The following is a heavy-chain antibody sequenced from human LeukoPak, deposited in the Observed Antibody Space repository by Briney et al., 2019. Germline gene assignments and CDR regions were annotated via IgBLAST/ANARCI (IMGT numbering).Heavy chain of an antibody. CDR1: GFTFSGSA. Sequence: GGSLRLSCAASGFTFSGSAMHWVRQASGKGLEWVGRIRSKANSYATAYAASVKGRFTISRDDSKNTAYLQMNSLKTEDTAVYYCTRLGPDLKSGSSSSLPDPWGQGTLVTVSS. D-gene: IGHD3-10*01. CDR2: IRSKANSYAT. V-gene: IGHV3-73*01. CDR3: TRLGPDLKSGSSSSLPDP. J-gene: IGHJ5*02.